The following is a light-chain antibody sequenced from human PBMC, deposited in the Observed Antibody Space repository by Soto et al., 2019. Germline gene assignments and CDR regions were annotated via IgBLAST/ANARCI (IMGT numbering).Light chain of an antibody. V-gene: IGLV1-44*01. Sequence: QSVLTQSPSASGTPGQRVIIACSGSSSNIGSNHVNWYRHLPGAAPKLLIFRSDQRPAWVPDRFSGSKSGTTASLAISGLQSADEAAYYCAAWDDSRYGVVFGGGTKLTVL. CDR1: SSNIGSNH. CDR2: RSD. J-gene: IGLJ2*01. CDR3: AAWDDSRYGVV.